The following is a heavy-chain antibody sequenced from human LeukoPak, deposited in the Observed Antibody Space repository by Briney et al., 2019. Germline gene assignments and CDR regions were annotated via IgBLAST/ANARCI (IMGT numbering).Heavy chain of an antibody. D-gene: IGHD3-16*02. Sequence: SETLSLTXTVSGGSISSYYWSWIRQPAGKGLEWIGRIYTSGSTNYNPSLKSRVTMSVDTSKNQFSLKLSSVTAADTAVYYCARGLRLGELSSNDAFDIWGQGTMVTVSS. V-gene: IGHV4-4*07. J-gene: IGHJ3*02. CDR1: GGSISSYY. CDR3: ARGLRLGELSSNDAFDI. CDR2: IYTSGST.